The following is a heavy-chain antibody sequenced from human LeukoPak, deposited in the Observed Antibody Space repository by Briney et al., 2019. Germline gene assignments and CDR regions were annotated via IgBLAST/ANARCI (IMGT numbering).Heavy chain of an antibody. Sequence: GGSLRLSCAASGFTFSTYSMNWVRQAPGKGLEWLSYISSSSSTIYYADSVRGRFTISRDNAKKSLYLQMNSLRAEDTAVYYCARSIVVVPAAIVRGFDYWGQGTLVPVSS. CDR3: ARSIVVVPAAIVRGFDY. CDR2: ISSSSSTI. CDR1: GFTFSTYS. J-gene: IGHJ4*02. V-gene: IGHV3-48*01. D-gene: IGHD2-2*02.